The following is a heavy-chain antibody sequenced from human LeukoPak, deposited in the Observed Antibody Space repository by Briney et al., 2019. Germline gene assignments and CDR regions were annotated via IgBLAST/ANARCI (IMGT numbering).Heavy chain of an antibody. CDR3: ARDLVDCGGDRHNFRE. Sequence: GGSLRLSCAASGFNFSHYCLHWVRQAPAKGLEWVAFISYNGSDTYYADSVKGRFTISRDNSRNTLYLQMDSLRLGDTAMYYCARDLVDCGGDRHNFREGGQGTLVTVSS. CDR1: GFNFSHYC. J-gene: IGHJ4*02. CDR2: ISYNGSDT. D-gene: IGHD2-21*01. V-gene: IGHV3-30*04.